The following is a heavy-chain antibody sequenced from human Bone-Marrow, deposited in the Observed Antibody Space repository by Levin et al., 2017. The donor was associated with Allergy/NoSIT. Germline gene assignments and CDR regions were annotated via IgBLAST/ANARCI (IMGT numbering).Heavy chain of an antibody. CDR1: GFTFSNAW. CDR3: TTDGSGSYYMNPPIVWGRLGPEY. Sequence: GGSLRLSCAASGFTFSNAWMSWVRQAPGKGLEWVGRIKSKTDGGTTDYAAPVNGRFTISRDDSKTTLYLQMNSLKTEDTAVYYCTTDGSGSYYMNPPIVWGRLGPEYWGQGTLVNVSA. D-gene: IGHD3-10*01. J-gene: IGHJ4*02. CDR2: IKSKTDGGTT. V-gene: IGHV3-15*01.